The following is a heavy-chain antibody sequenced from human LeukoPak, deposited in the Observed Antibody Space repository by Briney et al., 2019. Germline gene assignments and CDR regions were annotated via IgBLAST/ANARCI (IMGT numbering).Heavy chain of an antibody. CDR2: FDPEDGET. CDR3: ATGPMPAAYFDY. CDR1: GYTLTELS. Sequence: ASVKVSCKVSGYTLTELSMHWVRQAPGKGLEWMGGFDPEDGETIYAQKFQGRVTMTEDTSTDTAYMELSGLRSEDTAVYYCATGPMPAAYFDYWGQGTLVTVSS. V-gene: IGHV1-24*01. J-gene: IGHJ4*02. D-gene: IGHD2-2*01.